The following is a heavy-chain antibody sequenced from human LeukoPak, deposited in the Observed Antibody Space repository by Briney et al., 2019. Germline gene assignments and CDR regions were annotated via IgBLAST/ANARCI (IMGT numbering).Heavy chain of an antibody. CDR3: AKSPYIASHIDFDY. V-gene: IGHV3-23*01. D-gene: IGHD3-16*01. CDR1: GFTFSSYA. CDR2: VSGSGDST. Sequence: PGGSLRLSCAASGFTFSSYAMSWVHQAPGKGLEWVSTVSGSGDSTCADSVKGRFTISRDNSKSTLYLQMNSLRAEDTAVYYCAKSPYIASHIDFDYWGQGTLVTVSS. J-gene: IGHJ4*02.